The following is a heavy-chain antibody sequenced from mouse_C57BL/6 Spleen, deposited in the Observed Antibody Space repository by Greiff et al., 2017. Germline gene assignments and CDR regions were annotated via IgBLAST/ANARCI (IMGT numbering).Heavy chain of an antibody. CDR2: IDPSDSYT. J-gene: IGHJ3*01. CDR3: ARERGDGYYLFAY. Sequence: QVQLQQPGAELVRPGTSVKLSCKASGYTFTSYWMHWVKQRPGQGLEWIGVIDPSDSYTNYNQKFKGKATLTVDTSSSTAYMQLSSLTSEDSAVYYCARERGDGYYLFAYWGQGTLVTVSA. D-gene: IGHD2-3*01. CDR1: GYTFTSYW. V-gene: IGHV1-59*01.